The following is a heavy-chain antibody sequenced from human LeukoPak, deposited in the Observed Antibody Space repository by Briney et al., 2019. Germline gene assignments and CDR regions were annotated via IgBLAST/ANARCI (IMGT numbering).Heavy chain of an antibody. CDR3: ARATPHGGNGANWFDP. CDR1: GGSISSYY. J-gene: IGHJ5*02. V-gene: IGHV4-4*07. CDR2: IYTSGST. Sequence: PSETLSLTCTVSGGSISSYYWSWIRQPAGKGLEWIGRIYTSGSTNYNPSLKSRVTISVDKSKNQFSLKLSSVTAADTAVYYCARATPHGGNGANWFDPWGQGTLVTVSS. D-gene: IGHD4-23*01.